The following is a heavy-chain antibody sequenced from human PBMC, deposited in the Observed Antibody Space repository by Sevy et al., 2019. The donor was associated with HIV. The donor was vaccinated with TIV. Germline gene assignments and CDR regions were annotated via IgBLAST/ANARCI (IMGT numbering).Heavy chain of an antibody. J-gene: IGHJ4*02. CDR3: ASPHYDCSGPN. Sequence: GGSLRLSCAASGFTFSDHYMDWVRQAPGKGLEWVGRTRNKANSYTTEYAASVKDRLTISRDDSKNSLYLQMNSLKTEDTAVYYCASPHYDCSGPNWGQGTLVTVSS. CDR1: GFTFSDHY. V-gene: IGHV3-72*01. D-gene: IGHD3-22*01. CDR2: TRNKANSYTT.